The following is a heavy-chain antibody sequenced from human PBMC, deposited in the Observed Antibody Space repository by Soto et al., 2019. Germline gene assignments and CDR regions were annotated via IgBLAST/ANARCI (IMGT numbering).Heavy chain of an antibody. CDR2: IIPIFGTA. CDR3: ARTNDILTGYYP. Sequence: SVKVSCKASGGTFSSYAISWVRQAPGQGLEWMGGIIPIFGTANYAQKFQGRVTITADESTSTAYMELSSLRSEDTAVYYCARTNDILTGYYPWGQGTPVTVSS. D-gene: IGHD3-9*01. V-gene: IGHV1-69*13. J-gene: IGHJ5*02. CDR1: GGTFSSYA.